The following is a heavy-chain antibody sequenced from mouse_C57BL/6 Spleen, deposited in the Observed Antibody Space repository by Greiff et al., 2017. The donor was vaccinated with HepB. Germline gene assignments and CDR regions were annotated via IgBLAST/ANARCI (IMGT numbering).Heavy chain of an antibody. Sequence: VQLKESGPGLVKPSQSLSLTCSVTGYSITSGYYWNWIRQFPGNKLEWMGYISYDGSNNYNPSLKNRISITRDTSKNQFFLKLNSVTTEDTATYYCAREGVYDGKDFDYWGQGTTLTVSS. D-gene: IGHD1-1*01. V-gene: IGHV3-6*01. CDR3: AREGVYDGKDFDY. J-gene: IGHJ2*01. CDR2: ISYDGSN. CDR1: GYSITSGYY.